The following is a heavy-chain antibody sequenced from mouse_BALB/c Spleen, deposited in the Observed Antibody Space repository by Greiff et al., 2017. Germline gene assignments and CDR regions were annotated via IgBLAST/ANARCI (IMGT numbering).Heavy chain of an antibody. CDR2: IYPGDGST. V-gene: IGHV1S56*01. CDR3: ARSGYYGSSYGYFDV. CDR1: GYTFTSYD. Sequence: VQVVESGPELVKPGALVKISCKASGYTFTSYDINWVKQRPGQGLEWIGWIYPGDGSTKYNEKFKGKATLTADKSSSTAYMQLSSLTSENSAVYFCARSGYYGSSYGYFDVWGAGTTVTVSS. J-gene: IGHJ1*01. D-gene: IGHD1-1*01.